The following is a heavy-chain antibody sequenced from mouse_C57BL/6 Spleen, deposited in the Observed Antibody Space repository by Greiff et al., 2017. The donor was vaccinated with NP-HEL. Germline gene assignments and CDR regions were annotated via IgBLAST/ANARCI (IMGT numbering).Heavy chain of an antibody. CDR2: FHPYNDDT. V-gene: IGHV1-47*01. CDR3: ARGRAYYSNYDAMDY. Sequence: QVQLKQSGAELVKPGASVKMSCKASGYTFTTYPIEWMKQNHGKSLEWIGNFHPYNDDTKYNEKFKGKATLTVEKSSSTVYLELSRLTSDDSAVYYCARGRAYYSNYDAMDYWGQGTSVTVSS. J-gene: IGHJ4*01. D-gene: IGHD2-5*01. CDR1: GYTFTTYP.